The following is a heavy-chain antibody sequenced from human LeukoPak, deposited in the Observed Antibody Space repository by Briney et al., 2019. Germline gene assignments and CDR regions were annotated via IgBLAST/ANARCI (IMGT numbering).Heavy chain of an antibody. CDR2: IKQDGSEK. Sequence: PGGSLRLSCAASGFTFSSYWMSWVRQGPGKGRGWVANIKQDGSEKYYVDSVKGRFTISRDNAKNSLYLQMNSLRAEDTAVYYCAREVTYYYDSSGYYDYWGQGTLVTVSS. J-gene: IGHJ4*02. CDR1: GFTFSSYW. V-gene: IGHV3-7*01. CDR3: AREVTYYYDSSGYYDY. D-gene: IGHD3-22*01.